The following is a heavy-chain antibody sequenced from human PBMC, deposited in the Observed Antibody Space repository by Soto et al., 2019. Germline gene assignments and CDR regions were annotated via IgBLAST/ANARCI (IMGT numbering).Heavy chain of an antibody. CDR1: GFTFSSYG. V-gene: IGHV3-30*18. J-gene: IGHJ6*03. CDR3: AKDSGDSYYYYMDV. Sequence: QVQLVESGGGVVQPGRSLRLSCAASGFTFSSYGMHWVRQAPGKGLEWVAVISYDGSNKYYADSVKGRFTISRDNSKNTLYLQMNSLRAEDTAVYYCAKDSGDSYYYYMDVWGKGTTVTVSS. D-gene: IGHD6-25*01. CDR2: ISYDGSNK.